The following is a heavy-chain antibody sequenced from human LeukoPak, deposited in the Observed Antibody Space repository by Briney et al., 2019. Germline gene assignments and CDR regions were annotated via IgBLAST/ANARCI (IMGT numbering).Heavy chain of an antibody. J-gene: IGHJ5*02. CDR1: GYTFTGYY. D-gene: IGHD3-10*01. CDR2: INPKSGGT. CDR3: ARAPPITRGPFDP. Sequence: ASVKVSCKASGYTFTGYYMHWVRQAPGQGLEWMGWINPKSGGTNYAQKFQGRVTMTRDTSISTVYMELSRLRSDDTAVYYCARAPPITRGPFDPWGQGTLVTVSS. V-gene: IGHV1-2*02.